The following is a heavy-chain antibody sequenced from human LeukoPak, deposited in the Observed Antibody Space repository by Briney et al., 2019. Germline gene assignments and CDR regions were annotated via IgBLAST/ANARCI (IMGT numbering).Heavy chain of an antibody. Sequence: PSETLSLTCAVYGGSFSGYYWSWIRQPPGKGLEWIGEINHSGSTNYNPSLKSRVTISVDTSKNQFSLKLSSVTAADTAVYYCARAPYCYGSGSYYKGTTAYYFDYWGQGTLVTVSS. CDR2: INHSGST. J-gene: IGHJ4*02. CDR3: ARAPYCYGSGSYYKGTTAYYFDY. V-gene: IGHV4-34*01. CDR1: GGSFSGYY. D-gene: IGHD3-10*01.